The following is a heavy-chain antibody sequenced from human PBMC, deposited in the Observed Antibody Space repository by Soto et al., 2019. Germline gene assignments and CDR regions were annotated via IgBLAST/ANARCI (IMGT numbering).Heavy chain of an antibody. V-gene: IGHV3-74*01. CDR2: IDTSGSST. J-gene: IGHJ4*02. D-gene: IGHD6-13*01. CDR1: GSIFTNFW. Sequence: GESLKISCEASGSIFTNFWMHWVRQVPGKGLGWVSRIDTSGSSTSYADSVKGRFTISRDNAKNTVSLQMNSLRAEDTGVYYCAKDSWYFDLWSQGSLVTVYS. CDR3: AKDSWYFDL.